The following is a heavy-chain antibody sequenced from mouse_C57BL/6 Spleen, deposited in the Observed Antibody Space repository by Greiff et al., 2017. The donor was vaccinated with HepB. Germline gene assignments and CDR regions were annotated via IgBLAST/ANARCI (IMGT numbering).Heavy chain of an antibody. J-gene: IGHJ1*03. Sequence: QVQLQQPGAELVKPGASVKLSCKASGYTFTSYWMQWVKQRPGQGLEWIGEIDPSDSYTNYNQKFKGKATLTVDTSSSTAYMQLSSLTSEDSAVYYCASLTTVVADWYFDVWGTGTTVTVSS. CDR3: ASLTTVVADWYFDV. CDR2: IDPSDSYT. CDR1: GYTFTSYW. V-gene: IGHV1-50*01. D-gene: IGHD1-1*01.